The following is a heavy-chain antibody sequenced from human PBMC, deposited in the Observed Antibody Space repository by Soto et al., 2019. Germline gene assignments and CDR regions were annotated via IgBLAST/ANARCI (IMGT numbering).Heavy chain of an antibody. V-gene: IGHV3-30*18. Sequence: VGSLRLSCAASGFTFSSHGMHWVRQAPGKGLEWVAVISYDGRNKYYADSVKGRFTISRDNSKNTLYLQMSSLRAEDTAVYYCVKDGSSGWPYYYGLDVWGQGTTVTVSS. CDR1: GFTFSSHG. CDR2: ISYDGRNK. J-gene: IGHJ6*02. CDR3: VKDGSSGWPYYYGLDV. D-gene: IGHD6-19*01.